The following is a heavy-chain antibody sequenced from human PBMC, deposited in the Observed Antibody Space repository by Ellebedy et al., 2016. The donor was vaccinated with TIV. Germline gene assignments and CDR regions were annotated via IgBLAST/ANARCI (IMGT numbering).Heavy chain of an antibody. V-gene: IGHV3-7*01. J-gene: IGHJ4*02. D-gene: IGHD6-19*01. Sequence: GESLKISCGTSGFTFSNSWLTLVRQAPGKGLEWVANIKQDGSEKYYVDSVKGRFSISRDNTKNSLYLQMNSLTDEDTAGYYCGRDQWLGRAYYFDSWGQGTLVTVSS. CDR2: IKQDGSEK. CDR3: GRDQWLGRAYYFDS. CDR1: GFTFSNSW.